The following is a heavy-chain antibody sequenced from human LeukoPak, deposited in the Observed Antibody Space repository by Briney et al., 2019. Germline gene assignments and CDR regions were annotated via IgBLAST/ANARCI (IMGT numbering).Heavy chain of an antibody. J-gene: IGHJ3*02. CDR1: GGSISSYY. CDR3: AKSNGYGLVDI. CDR2: IYTSGST. Sequence: SETLSLTCTASGGSISSYYWSWIRQPAGKGLEWIGRIYTSGSTNYNPSLKSRVTMSVDTSNNQFSLKLSSVTAADTAVYYCAKSNGYGLVDIWGQGTMVTVSS. D-gene: IGHD3-10*01. V-gene: IGHV4-4*07.